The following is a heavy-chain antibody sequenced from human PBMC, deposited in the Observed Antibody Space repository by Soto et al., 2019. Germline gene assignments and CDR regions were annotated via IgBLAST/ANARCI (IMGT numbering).Heavy chain of an antibody. CDR2: IYYSGST. Sequence: QVQLQESGPGLVKPSETLSLTCTVSGGSISSYYWSWIRQPPGKGLEWIGYIYYSGSTNYNPSLKSRVTISVDTSKNQCSLKLSSVTAADTAVYYCARDGVQSGILDYWGQGTLVTVSS. V-gene: IGHV4-59*01. J-gene: IGHJ4*02. CDR3: ARDGVQSGILDY. CDR1: GGSISSYY. D-gene: IGHD3-16*01.